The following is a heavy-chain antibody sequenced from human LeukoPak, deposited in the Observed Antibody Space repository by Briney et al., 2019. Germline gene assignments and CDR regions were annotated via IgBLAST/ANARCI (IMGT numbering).Heavy chain of an antibody. V-gene: IGHV1-69*06. Sequence: SVKVSCKASGGTFSSYAISWVRQAPGQGLEWMGGIIPIFGTANYAQKFQGRVTITADKSTSTAYMELSSLRSEDTAVYYCARGQEYYDILTGYNYWGQGTLVTVSS. CDR1: GGTFSSYA. CDR3: ARGQEYYDILTGYNY. D-gene: IGHD3-9*01. CDR2: IIPIFGTA. J-gene: IGHJ4*02.